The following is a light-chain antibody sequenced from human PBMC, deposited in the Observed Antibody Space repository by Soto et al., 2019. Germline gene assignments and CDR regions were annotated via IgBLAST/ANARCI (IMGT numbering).Light chain of an antibody. J-gene: IGKJ1*01. CDR2: EAS. CDR1: QGISTY. Sequence: DIPMTQSPSSLSASVGDRVTITCRASQGISTYLNWYQQKPGKAPKVLISEASTLQSGVPSRFSGSGSGTDFTLTITSLQPEDFATYYCQQSYNTPRTFGQGTKVEI. V-gene: IGKV1-39*01. CDR3: QQSYNTPRT.